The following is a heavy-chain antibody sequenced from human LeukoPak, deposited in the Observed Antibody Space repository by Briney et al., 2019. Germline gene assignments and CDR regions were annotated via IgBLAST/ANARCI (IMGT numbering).Heavy chain of an antibody. CDR2: IKRDGSEM. J-gene: IGHJ4*02. D-gene: IGHD6-25*01. CDR1: GFTFSSYW. Sequence: PGGSLRLSCAASGFTFSSYWMDWVRQAPGKGLKWVANIKRDGSEMYYVDSVKGRFTISRDNSKNTLYLQMNSLRAEDTAVYYCASGISAGLFDNWGQGTLVTVSS. CDR3: ASGISAGLFDN. V-gene: IGHV3-7*01.